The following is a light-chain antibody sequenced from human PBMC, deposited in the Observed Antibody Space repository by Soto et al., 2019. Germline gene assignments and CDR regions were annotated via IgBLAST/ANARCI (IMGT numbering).Light chain of an antibody. CDR2: EVS. V-gene: IGLV2-23*02. CDR3: CSYAGSSTLYV. CDR1: SSDVGSYNL. Sequence: QSVLTQPASVSGSPGQSITISCTGTSSDVGSYNLVSWYQQHPGKAPKLMIYEVSKRPSGVSNRFSGSKPGNTASLTISGLQADDEADYYCCSYAGSSTLYVFGTGTKVTVL. J-gene: IGLJ1*01.